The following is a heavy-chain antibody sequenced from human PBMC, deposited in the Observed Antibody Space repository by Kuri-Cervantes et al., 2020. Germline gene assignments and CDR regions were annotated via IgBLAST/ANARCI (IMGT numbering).Heavy chain of an antibody. CDR2: IYPGDSDT. Sequence: GGSLRLSCKGSGYSFTSYWIGWVRQMPGKGLEWMGIIYPGDSDTRYSPSFQGQVTISADKSISTAYLQWSSLKASDTAMYHCARLKLLPIYHYYYGMDVWGQGTTVTVSS. J-gene: IGHJ6*02. CDR3: ARLKLLPIYHYYYGMDV. D-gene: IGHD2-15*01. CDR1: GYSFTSYW. V-gene: IGHV5-51*01.